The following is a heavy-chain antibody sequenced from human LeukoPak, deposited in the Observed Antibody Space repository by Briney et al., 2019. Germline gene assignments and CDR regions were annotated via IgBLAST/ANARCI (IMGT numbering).Heavy chain of an antibody. V-gene: IGHV4-34*01. D-gene: IGHD3-3*01. Sequence: SETLSLTCAVYGGSFSGYYWNWIRQPPGKGLEWIGEINHSGSTNYNPSLKSRVTISVDTSKNQFSLKLSSVTAADTAVYYCARGKNQRITIFGVVNRGFDYWGQGTLVTVSS. CDR2: INHSGST. CDR1: GGSFSGYY. CDR3: ARGKNQRITIFGVVNRGFDY. J-gene: IGHJ4*02.